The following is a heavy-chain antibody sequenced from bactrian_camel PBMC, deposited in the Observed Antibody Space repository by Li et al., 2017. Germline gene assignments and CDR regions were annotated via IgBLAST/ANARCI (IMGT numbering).Heavy chain of an antibody. CDR2: IERDGRA. Sequence: HVQLVESGGGLVQPGESLRLSCEASGFTFSDVTMSWYRQAPGKGREFVSNIERDGRAMYAESVQGRFTISRDNANNMVYLQLNSLKPEDTAVYYCKATHFATFWGQGTQVTVS. J-gene: IGHJ4*01. CDR3: KATHFATF. V-gene: IGHV3S53*01. CDR1: GFTFSDVT.